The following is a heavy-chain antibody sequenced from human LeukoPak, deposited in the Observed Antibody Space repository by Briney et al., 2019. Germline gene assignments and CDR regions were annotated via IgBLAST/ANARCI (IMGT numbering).Heavy chain of an antibody. CDR3: AEDINLGITMVRGEGYFDY. CDR2: ISWNSGSI. CDR1: GFTFDDYA. Sequence: PGGSLRLSCAASGFTFDDYAMHWVRQAPGKGLEWVSGISWNSGSIGYADSVKGRFTISRDNAKNSLYLQMNSLRAEDTALYYCAEDINLGITMVRGEGYFDYWGQGTLVTVSS. J-gene: IGHJ4*02. V-gene: IGHV3-9*01. D-gene: IGHD3-10*01.